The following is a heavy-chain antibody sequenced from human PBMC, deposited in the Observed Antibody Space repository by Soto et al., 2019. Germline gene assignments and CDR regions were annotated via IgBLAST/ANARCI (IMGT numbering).Heavy chain of an antibody. CDR2: KYYSGAT. J-gene: IGHJ6*02. CDR3: ARGRPNYFYYGLDV. Sequence: SETLSLTCTVSGGSIKSDYYWAWVRQFPGGGLQWMGYKYYSGATDSDPSLERRVSFSVDMSKNQFSLNLTSVTVADTAVYYCARGRPNYFYYGLDVWGQGIPVTVS. V-gene: IGHV4-30-4*01. CDR1: GGSIKSDYY.